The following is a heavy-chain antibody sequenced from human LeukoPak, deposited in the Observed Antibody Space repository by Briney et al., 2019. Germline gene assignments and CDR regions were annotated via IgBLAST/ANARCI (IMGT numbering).Heavy chain of an antibody. V-gene: IGHV4-59*08. CDR3: ARSSSYCSGGSCYIDY. Sequence: PSETLSLTCTVSGGSISNYYWSWIRQPPGKGLEWIGYIYYSGSTNYNPSLKSRVTISVDTSKNQFSLKLSSVTAADTAVYYCARSSSYCSGGSCYIDYWGQGTLVTVSS. CDR1: GGSISNYY. J-gene: IGHJ4*02. CDR2: IYYSGST. D-gene: IGHD2-15*01.